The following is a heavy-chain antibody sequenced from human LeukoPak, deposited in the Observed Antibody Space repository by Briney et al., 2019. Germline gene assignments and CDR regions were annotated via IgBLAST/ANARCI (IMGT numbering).Heavy chain of an antibody. CDR2: ISWNSGSI. CDR3: AKRGDCSSTSCHLFDY. D-gene: IGHD2-2*01. CDR1: GFTFDDYA. Sequence: GGSLRLSCAASGFTFDDYAMHWVRQAPGKGLEWVSGISWNSGSIGYADSVKGRFTISRDNAKNSLYLQMNSLRAEDTAVYYCAKRGDCSSTSCHLFDYWGQGTLVTVSS. V-gene: IGHV3-9*01. J-gene: IGHJ4*02.